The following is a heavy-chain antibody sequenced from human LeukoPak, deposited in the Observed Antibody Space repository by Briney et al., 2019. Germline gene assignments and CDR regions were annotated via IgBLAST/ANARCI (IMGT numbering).Heavy chain of an antibody. CDR1: GASISSYY. CDR2: IYYSGSI. D-gene: IGHD6-6*01. CDR3: ARDLYSSSPDGPFDY. V-gene: IGHV4-59*01. J-gene: IGHJ4*02. Sequence: SETLSLTCTVSGASISSYYWSWIRQPPGKGLEWIGDIYYSGSIKYNPSLKSRVTMSVDTSKNQFSLKLSSVTAADTAVYYCARDLYSSSPDGPFDYWGQGTLVTVSS.